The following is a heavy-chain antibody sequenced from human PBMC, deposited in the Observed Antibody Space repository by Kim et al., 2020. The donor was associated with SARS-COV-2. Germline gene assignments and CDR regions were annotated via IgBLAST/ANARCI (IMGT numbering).Heavy chain of an antibody. D-gene: IGHD6-6*01. Sequence: GGSLRLSCAASGFTFDDYAMHWVRQAPGKGLEWVSGISWNSGIIGYADSVKGRFTISRDNAKNSLYLQMNSLRAEDTALYYCAKDEAHLGSGDYYGMDVWGQGTTVTVSS. CDR1: GFTFDDYA. V-gene: IGHV3-9*01. CDR2: ISWNSGII. J-gene: IGHJ6*02. CDR3: AKDEAHLGSGDYYGMDV.